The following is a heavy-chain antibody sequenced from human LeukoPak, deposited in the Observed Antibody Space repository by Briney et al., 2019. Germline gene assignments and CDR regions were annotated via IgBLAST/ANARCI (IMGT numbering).Heavy chain of an antibody. V-gene: IGHV3-53*01. J-gene: IGHJ5*02. CDR1: GFTDSSNY. D-gene: IGHD6-13*01. Sequence: QPGGSLRLSCAASGFTDSSNYMSWVRQAPGKELEWVSVIYSGGSTYYADSVEGRFTISRDNSKNTLYLQMNSLRAEDTAVYYCARGVAAAGPFDPWGQGTLVTVSS. CDR3: ARGVAAAGPFDP. CDR2: IYSGGST.